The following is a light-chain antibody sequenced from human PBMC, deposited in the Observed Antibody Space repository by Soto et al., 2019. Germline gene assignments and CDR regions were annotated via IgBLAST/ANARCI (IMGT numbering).Light chain of an antibody. J-gene: IGLJ1*01. CDR2: DAN. V-gene: IGLV2-14*01. CDR1: SSDVGAYNY. Sequence: QSALTQPASVSGSPGQSITISCTGTSSDVGAYNYDSWYQQHPGKVPKLIIYDANNRPSGVSNRFSGSKSGNTASLTISGLQTEDEADYYCSSYTSATTYVFGTGTKLTVL. CDR3: SSYTSATTYV.